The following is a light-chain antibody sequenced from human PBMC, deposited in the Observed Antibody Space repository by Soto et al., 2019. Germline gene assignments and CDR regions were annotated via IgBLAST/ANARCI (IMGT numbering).Light chain of an antibody. CDR2: DAS. Sequence: EIVLTQSPGTLSLSPGERATLSCRASQTISSRFLAWYQQKPGQAPRLLIYDASRRATGIPDKFSGSGAGTDFTLTISRLEREDFAVYYCQQYGTSPLYTFGQGTKLEI. J-gene: IGKJ2*01. CDR3: QQYGTSPLYT. V-gene: IGKV3-20*01. CDR1: QTISSRF.